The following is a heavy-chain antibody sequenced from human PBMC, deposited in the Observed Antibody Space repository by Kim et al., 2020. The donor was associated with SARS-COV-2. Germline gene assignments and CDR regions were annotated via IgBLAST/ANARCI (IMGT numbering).Heavy chain of an antibody. Sequence: GGSLRLSCAASGFTFSSYSMNWVRQAPGKGLEWVSSISSSSSYIYYADSVKGRFTISRDNAKNSLYLQMNSLRAEDTAVYYCARALRIAAAGNPSPGYWGQGTLVTVSS. CDR3: ARALRIAAAGNPSPGY. J-gene: IGHJ4*02. D-gene: IGHD6-13*01. CDR2: ISSSSSYI. V-gene: IGHV3-21*01. CDR1: GFTFSSYS.